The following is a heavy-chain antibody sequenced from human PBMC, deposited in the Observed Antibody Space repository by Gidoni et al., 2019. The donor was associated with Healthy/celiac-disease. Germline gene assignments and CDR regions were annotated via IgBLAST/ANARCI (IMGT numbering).Heavy chain of an antibody. CDR3: ARVRIQLWLGPDYYYGMDV. CDR1: GVTFSSYA. Sequence: QVQLVQSGAEVKKPGSSVKVSCKASGVTFSSYALSWVRQAPGQGLEWMGGIIPIFGTANYAQKFQGRVTITADESTSTAYMELSSLRSEDTAVYYCARVRIQLWLGPDYYYGMDVWGQGTTVTVSS. J-gene: IGHJ6*02. CDR2: IIPIFGTA. V-gene: IGHV1-69*01. D-gene: IGHD5-18*01.